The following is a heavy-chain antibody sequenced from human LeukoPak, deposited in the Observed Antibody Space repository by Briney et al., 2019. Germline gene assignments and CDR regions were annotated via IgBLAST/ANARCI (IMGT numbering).Heavy chain of an antibody. J-gene: IGHJ1*01. D-gene: IGHD6-13*01. Sequence: AAVKVSCKASGYTFIDYYLHWVGQAPGQGLEGMGWINPKNGDTDYAQDFQGWVTMTRDTSISTAYIELTRSRSDDTAIYYCARGSPVTAAGTEYFYHWGQGTLVTVSS. CDR2: INPKNGDT. CDR1: GYTFIDYY. V-gene: IGHV1-2*04. CDR3: ARGSPVTAAGTEYFYH.